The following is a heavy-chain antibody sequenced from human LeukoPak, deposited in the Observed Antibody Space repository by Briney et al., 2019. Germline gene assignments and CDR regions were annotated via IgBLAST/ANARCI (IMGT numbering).Heavy chain of an antibody. Sequence: SVKVSCKASGGTFSSYAISWVRQAPGQGLEWMGGIIPIFGTANYAQKFQGRVTITADESTSTAYMELSSLRSEDTAVYYCASPLVVKGYCSSTSCLSYYYYYYMDVWGKGTTVTVSS. CDR1: GGTFSSYA. CDR3: ASPLVVKGYCSSTSCLSYYYYYYMDV. CDR2: IIPIFGTA. D-gene: IGHD2-2*01. V-gene: IGHV1-69*01. J-gene: IGHJ6*03.